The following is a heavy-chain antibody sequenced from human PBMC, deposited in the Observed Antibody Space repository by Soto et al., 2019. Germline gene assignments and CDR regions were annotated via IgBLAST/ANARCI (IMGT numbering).Heavy chain of an antibody. CDR2: IIPIFGTA. CDR3: ARDSPYRIVATIRGGFYYYGMDV. J-gene: IGHJ6*02. D-gene: IGHD5-12*01. CDR1: GGTFSSYA. Sequence: QVQLVQSGAEVKKPGSSVKVSCKASGGTFSSYAISWVRQAPGQGLEWMGGIIPIFGTANYAQTFQGRVTVTADKSTSTAYMVLGSLSFEDTAVYYCARDSPYRIVATIRGGFYYYGMDVWGQGTTVTVSS. V-gene: IGHV1-69*06.